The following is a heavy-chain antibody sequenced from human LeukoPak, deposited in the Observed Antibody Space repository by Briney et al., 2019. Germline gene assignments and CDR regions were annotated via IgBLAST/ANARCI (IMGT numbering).Heavy chain of an antibody. V-gene: IGHV4-34*01. CDR3: ASGYSSSWLTFDY. D-gene: IGHD6-13*01. CDR2: INHSGST. Sequence: SETLSLTCAVYGGSFSGYYWSWIRQPPGKGLEWIGEINHSGSTNYNPSLKSRVTISVDTSKNQFSLKLSSVTAADTAVYYCASGYSSSWLTFDYWGQGTLVTVSS. CDR1: GGSFSGYY. J-gene: IGHJ4*02.